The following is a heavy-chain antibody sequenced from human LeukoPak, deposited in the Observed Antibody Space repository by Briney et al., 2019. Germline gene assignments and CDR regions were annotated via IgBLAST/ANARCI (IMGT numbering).Heavy chain of an antibody. V-gene: IGHV4-61*01. D-gene: IGHD5-18*01. J-gene: IGHJ4*02. CDR2: IYYSGST. CDR1: GGSVSSGSYY. Sequence: SETLSLTCTVFGGSVSSGSYYWSWIRQPPGKGLEWIGYIYYSGSTNYNPSLKSRVTISVDTSKNQFSLKLSSVTAADTAVYYCARVGYSYGYDYWGQGTLVTVSS. CDR3: ARVGYSYGYDY.